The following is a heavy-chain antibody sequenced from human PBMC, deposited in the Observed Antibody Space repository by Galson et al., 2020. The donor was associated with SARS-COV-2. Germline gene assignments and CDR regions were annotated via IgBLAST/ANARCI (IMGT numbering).Heavy chain of an antibody. Sequence: GGSLRLSCTASGFSFNTDAMHWVRQAPGAGMQWVGVSSFDASNEHYEDSAKGRFSISRDNATSTRYPQMNGLRAADTAVSYCARQMHYSGCWSCTGGGWDVPHWLVPWGQGVLVTVSS. D-gene: IGHD2-8*02. J-gene: IGHJ5*02. CDR3: ARQMHYSGCWSCTGGGWDVPHWLVP. CDR1: GFSFNTDA. V-gene: IGHV3-33*05. CDR2: SSFDASNE.